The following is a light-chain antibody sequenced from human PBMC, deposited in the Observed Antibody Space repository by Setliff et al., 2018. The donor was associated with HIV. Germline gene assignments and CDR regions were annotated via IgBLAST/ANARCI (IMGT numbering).Light chain of an antibody. J-gene: IGLJ3*02. CDR1: SSDIGYYNF. Sequence: QSVLTQPPSASGSPGQSVTISCTGTSSDIGYYNFVSWYQHHPGKAPKLMIYEVNKRPSGVPDRFSGSKSGNTASLTVSGLQAEDEADYYCSSYAGSNNLVFGGGT. CDR2: EVN. V-gene: IGLV2-8*01. CDR3: SSYAGSNNLV.